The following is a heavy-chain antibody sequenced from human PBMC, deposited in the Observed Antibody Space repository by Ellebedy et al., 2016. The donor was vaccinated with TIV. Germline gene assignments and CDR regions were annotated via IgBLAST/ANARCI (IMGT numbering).Heavy chain of an antibody. Sequence: ASVKVSCKASGYTFTDYYIHWVRQAPGQGLEWMGIINPSGGATSFAQKSRGRVAMTRDTSPSTVYMELSSLRFADTAVFYCATGRESSASSGTEYFHNWGQGTLVTVSS. D-gene: IGHD6-6*01. CDR2: INPSGGAT. CDR1: GYTFTDYY. CDR3: ATGRESSASSGTEYFHN. J-gene: IGHJ1*01. V-gene: IGHV1-46*01.